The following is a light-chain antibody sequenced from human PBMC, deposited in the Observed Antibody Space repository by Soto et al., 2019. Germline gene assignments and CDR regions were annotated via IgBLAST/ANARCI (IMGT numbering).Light chain of an antibody. V-gene: IGKV1-27*01. J-gene: IGKJ4*01. Sequence: IQMTPSTSSLSASVGDRVTITCLASQGISNYLAWYQQKPGKVPKLLIYAASTLQSGVPSRFSGSGSGTDFTLTISSLQPEDVATYYCQKYNSAPLTFGGRSIVDVK. CDR3: QKYNSAPLT. CDR2: AAS. CDR1: QGISNY.